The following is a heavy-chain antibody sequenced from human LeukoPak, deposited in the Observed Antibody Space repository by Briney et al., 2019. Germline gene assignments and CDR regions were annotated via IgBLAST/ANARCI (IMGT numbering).Heavy chain of an antibody. CDR1: GFPFSSYA. CDR2: ISGGNGNTYYA. Sequence: PGGSLRLSCAASGFPFSSYAMSWVRRSPGKGLEWVSAISGGNGNTYYAYYADSVRGRFTISRDSSKNTLYLQMNSLRAEDTAVYYCAKFYDILTGYFDYWGQGTLVTVSS. J-gene: IGHJ4*02. D-gene: IGHD3-9*01. V-gene: IGHV3-23*01. CDR3: AKFYDILTGYFDY.